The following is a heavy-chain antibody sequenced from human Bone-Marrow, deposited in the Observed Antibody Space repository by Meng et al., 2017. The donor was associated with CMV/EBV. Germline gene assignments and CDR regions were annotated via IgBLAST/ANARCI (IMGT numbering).Heavy chain of an antibody. CDR2: IKSKSDGETI. CDR1: GFTFSNAY. J-gene: IGHJ4*02. V-gene: IGHV3-15*07. D-gene: IGHD6-19*01. CDR3: TTTGSAWFSFDH. Sequence: ASGFTFSNAYMKWVRQAPGKGLEWVGRIKSKSDGETIDYAAPLKGRFTISRDDSKNTLYLQMNSLKTEDTAVYYCTTTGSAWFSFDHWGQGTLVTVSS.